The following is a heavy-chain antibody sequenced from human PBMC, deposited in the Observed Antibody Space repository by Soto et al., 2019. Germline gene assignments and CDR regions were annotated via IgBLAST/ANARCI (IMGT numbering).Heavy chain of an antibody. CDR2: ISHNGDNK. J-gene: IGHJ4*02. Sequence: EVQLVESGGDLVQPGGSLRLSCEASGFTFSGYGMNWVRQAPGKGLEWVSYISHNGDNKYYPDSMKGRFTISRDNARNSLSLQMNSLRDEDTAVYYCARGDYAGWDFDFWGQGTLVTVSS. CDR1: GFTFSGYG. CDR3: ARGDYAGWDFDF. D-gene: IGHD3-16*01. V-gene: IGHV3-48*02.